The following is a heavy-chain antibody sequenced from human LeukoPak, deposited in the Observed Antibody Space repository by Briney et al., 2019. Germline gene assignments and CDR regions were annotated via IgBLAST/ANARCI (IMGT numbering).Heavy chain of an antibody. CDR2: IKKTGSET. J-gene: IGHJ4*02. CDR1: GFTFSHFW. D-gene: IGHD5-12*01. Sequence: GGSLRLSCAASGFTFSHFWMSWVRQAPGKGLEWVAYIKKTGSETYYVDSVKGRFTITRDNTRSSLFLQMYSLRAEDTAVYYCAKSYNGYESKPDYWGQGTLVTVSS. V-gene: IGHV3-7*03. CDR3: AKSYNGYESKPDY.